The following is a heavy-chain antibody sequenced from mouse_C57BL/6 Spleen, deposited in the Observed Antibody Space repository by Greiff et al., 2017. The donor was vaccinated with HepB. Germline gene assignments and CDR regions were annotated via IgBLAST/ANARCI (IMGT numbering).Heavy chain of an antibody. Sequence: QVQLQQPGAELVKPGASVKLSCKASGYTFTSYWMHWVKQRPGQGLEWIGMFHPNSGSTNYNEKFKSKATLTVDKSSSTAYMQLSSLTSEDSAVYYCARFPRDWYFDVWGTGTTVTVSS. CDR1: GYTFTSYW. J-gene: IGHJ1*03. CDR2: FHPNSGST. D-gene: IGHD3-3*01. CDR3: ARFPRDWYFDV. V-gene: IGHV1-64*01.